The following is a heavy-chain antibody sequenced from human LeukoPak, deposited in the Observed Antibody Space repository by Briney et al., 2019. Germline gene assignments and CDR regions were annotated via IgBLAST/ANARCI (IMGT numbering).Heavy chain of an antibody. Sequence: KSSETLSLTCTVSGYSISSGYYWGWIRQPPGKGLEWIGSIYHSGSTYYNPSLKSRVTISVDTSKNQFSLKLSSVTAADTAVYYCARERLGTYGDHRFDYWGQGTLVTVSS. CDR3: ARERLGTYGDHRFDY. D-gene: IGHD4-17*01. V-gene: IGHV4-38-2*02. CDR2: IYHSGST. J-gene: IGHJ4*02. CDR1: GYSISSGYY.